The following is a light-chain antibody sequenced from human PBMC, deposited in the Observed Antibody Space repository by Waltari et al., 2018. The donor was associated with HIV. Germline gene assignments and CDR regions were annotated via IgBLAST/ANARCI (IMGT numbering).Light chain of an antibody. J-gene: IGLJ2*01. CDR3: LLSFNGVVV. V-gene: IGLV7-46*01. Sequence: QAVVTQEPSLPVSPGGTVTLPCAFRTGHVTSGHCPYWFQRRPGQAPNTLLYDTRNRHSWTPARFSGSLLGDKGALTLTGAQFEDEADYFCLLSFNGVVVFGGGTSLTVL. CDR2: DTR. CDR1: TGHVTSGHC.